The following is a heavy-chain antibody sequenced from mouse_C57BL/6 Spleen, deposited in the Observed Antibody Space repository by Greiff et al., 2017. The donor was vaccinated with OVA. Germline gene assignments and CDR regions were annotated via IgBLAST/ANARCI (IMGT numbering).Heavy chain of an antibody. CDR3: AREGGYFFDY. CDR1: GYSITSGYY. J-gene: IGHJ2*01. Sequence: EVQLVESGPGLVKPSQSLSLTCSVTGYSITSGYYWNWIRQFPGNKLEWMGYISYDGSNNYNPSLKNRISITRDTSKNQFFLKLNSVTTEDTATYYCAREGGYFFDYWGQGTTLTVSS. V-gene: IGHV3-6*01. CDR2: ISYDGSN.